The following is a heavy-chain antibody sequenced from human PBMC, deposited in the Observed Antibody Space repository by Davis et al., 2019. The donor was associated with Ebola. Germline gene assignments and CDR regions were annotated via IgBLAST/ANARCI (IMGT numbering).Heavy chain of an antibody. CDR3: ATTTGTTWWFDP. V-gene: IGHV1-69*13. J-gene: IGHJ5*02. CDR1: GYTFTSYA. CDR2: IIPIFGTA. D-gene: IGHD1-1*01. Sequence: SVKVSCKASGYTFTSYAISWVRQAPGQGLEWMGGIIPIFGTANYAQKFQGRVTITADESTSTAYMELSSLRSEDTAVYYCATTTGTTWWFDPWGQGTLVTVSS.